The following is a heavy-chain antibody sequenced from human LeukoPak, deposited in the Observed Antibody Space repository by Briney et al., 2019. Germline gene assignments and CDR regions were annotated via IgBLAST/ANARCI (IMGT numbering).Heavy chain of an antibody. D-gene: IGHD5-24*01. V-gene: IGHV1-69*05. Sequence: ASVKVSCKASGGTFSSYAISWVRQAPGQGLEWMGGIIPIFGTANYAQKFQGRVTITTDESTSTAYMELSSLRPEDTAVHYCARVATITDLYFDYWGQETLVTVSS. CDR2: IIPIFGTA. J-gene: IGHJ4*02. CDR3: ARVATITDLYFDY. CDR1: GGTFSSYA.